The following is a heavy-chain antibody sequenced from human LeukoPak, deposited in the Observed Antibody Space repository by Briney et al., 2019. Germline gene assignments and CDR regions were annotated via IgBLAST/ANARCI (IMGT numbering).Heavy chain of an antibody. J-gene: IGHJ5*02. D-gene: IGHD3-3*01. V-gene: IGHV4-30-2*01. CDR1: GGSISSGGYY. CDR3: ARGITIFGDIGWFDP. Sequence: PSETLSLTCTVSGGSISSGGYYWSWIRQPPGKGLEWIGYIYHSGSTYYNPSLKSRVTISVDRSKNQFSLKLSSVTAADTAVYYCARGITIFGDIGWFDPWGQGTLVTVSS. CDR2: IYHSGST.